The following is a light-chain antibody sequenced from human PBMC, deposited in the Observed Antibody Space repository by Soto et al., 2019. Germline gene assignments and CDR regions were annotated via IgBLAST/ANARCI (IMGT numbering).Light chain of an antibody. J-gene: IGKJ2*01. CDR1: QTISTY. CDR3: QQSLGIPYT. CDR2: AAS. Sequence: DIQMTQSPSALSASVGDRVTITCRASQTISTYLNWYQQKPGKAPKLLIYAASTLQSGVPSRFSGSRSGTDFTLTISSLQPEDFATYYCQQSLGIPYTFGQGTRLEIK. V-gene: IGKV1-39*01.